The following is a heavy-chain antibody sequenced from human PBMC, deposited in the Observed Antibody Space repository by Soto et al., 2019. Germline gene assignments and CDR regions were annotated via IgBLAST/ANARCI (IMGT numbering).Heavy chain of an antibody. Sequence: ASVKVSCKASGYTIINYYIHWVRQAPGQGLEWMAIINPIGGSTNYAQEFQGRVTLTSDTSTSTVYMELSSLRFEDTALFYCARDLAAGDLWGQGTLVTVSS. V-gene: IGHV1-46*01. J-gene: IGHJ5*02. CDR2: INPIGGST. CDR1: GYTIINYY. CDR3: ARDLAAGDL. D-gene: IGHD6-13*01.